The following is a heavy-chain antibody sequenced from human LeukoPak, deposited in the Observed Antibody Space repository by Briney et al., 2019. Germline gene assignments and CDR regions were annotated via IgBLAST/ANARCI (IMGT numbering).Heavy chain of an antibody. V-gene: IGHV3-15*07. D-gene: IGHD2-8*01. Sequence: GGSLRLSCAASGFTFNHAWLNWVRQTPEKGLEWVGLIKNKGGGGTIDYAAPVEGRFTISRDDTKNTLYLQMNSLKTEDTAVYCCATGGGYNGIDLWGQGTLVTVSS. J-gene: IGHJ5*02. CDR2: IKNKGGGGTI. CDR1: GFTFNHAW. CDR3: ATGGGYNGIDL.